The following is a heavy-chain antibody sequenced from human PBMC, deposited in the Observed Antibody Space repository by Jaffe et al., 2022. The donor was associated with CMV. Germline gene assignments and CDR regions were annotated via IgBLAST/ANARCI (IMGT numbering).Heavy chain of an antibody. Sequence: QVQLQQWGAGLLKPSETLSLTCAVYGGSFSGYYWSWIRQPPGKGLEWIGEINHSGSTNYNPSLKSRVTISVDTSKNQFSLKLSSVTAADTAVYYCARTGNRRRQLVPHPYYYGMDVWGQGTTVTVSS. CDR1: GGSFSGYY. D-gene: IGHD6-13*01. CDR3: ARTGNRRRQLVPHPYYYGMDV. V-gene: IGHV4-34*01. J-gene: IGHJ6*02. CDR2: INHSGST.